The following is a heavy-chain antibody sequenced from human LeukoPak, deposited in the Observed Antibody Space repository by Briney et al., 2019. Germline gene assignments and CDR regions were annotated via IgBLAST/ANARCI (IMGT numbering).Heavy chain of an antibody. CDR2: INGDGSST. V-gene: IGHV3-74*01. CDR3: AKDLKTYYYGSGSSPFDY. Sequence: PGGSLRLSCAASGFTFSSYWMHWVRQAPGKGLVWVSHINGDGSSTSYADSVKGRVTISRDNSKNTLYLQMNSLRAEDTAVYYCAKDLKTYYYGSGSSPFDYWGQGTLVTVSS. J-gene: IGHJ4*02. D-gene: IGHD3-10*01. CDR1: GFTFSSYW.